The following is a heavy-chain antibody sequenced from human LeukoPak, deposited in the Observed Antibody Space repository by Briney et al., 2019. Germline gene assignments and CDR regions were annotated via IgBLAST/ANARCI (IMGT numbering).Heavy chain of an antibody. J-gene: IGHJ4*02. CDR1: GFTFSTYA. D-gene: IGHD3-22*01. Sequence: GGSLRLSCAASGFTFSTYAMSWVRQAPGKGLEWVSGISGSGGSTFYADSVKGRFTIARDNSKNTLYLQMNSLRAEDTAVYYCAKDRAYYSDSSGYYLVRAYDYWGQGTLVTVSS. V-gene: IGHV3-23*01. CDR3: AKDRAYYSDSSGYYLVRAYDY. CDR2: ISGSGGST.